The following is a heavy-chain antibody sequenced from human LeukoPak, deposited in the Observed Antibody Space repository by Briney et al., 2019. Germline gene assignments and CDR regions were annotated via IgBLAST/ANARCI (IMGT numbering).Heavy chain of an antibody. CDR3: AKNGGLPTEHYYMDV. V-gene: IGHV3-23*01. CDR2: ISNIATI. J-gene: IGHJ6*03. Sequence: GGSLRLSCAASGFTFRSYAMTWVRQAPGKGLEWVSEISNIATINYADHVKGRFTMSRDNSKNTLYLQMNSLRAEDTAVYDCAKNGGLPTEHYYMDVWGKGTTVTVSS. D-gene: IGHD1-14*01. CDR1: GFTFRSYA.